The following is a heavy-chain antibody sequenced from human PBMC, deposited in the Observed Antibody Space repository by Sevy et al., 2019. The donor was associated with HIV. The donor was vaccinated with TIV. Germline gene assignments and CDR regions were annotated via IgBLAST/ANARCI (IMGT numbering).Heavy chain of an antibody. V-gene: IGHV3-23*01. Sequence: GGSLRLSCAASGFTFSSYAMSWVRQAPGKGLEWVSPISGSGGSTYYADSVKGRFTISRDNSKNTLYLQMNSLRAEDTAVYYCANGYNDYYYGMDVWGQGTTVTVSS. J-gene: IGHJ6*02. CDR2: ISGSGGST. CDR3: ANGYNDYYYGMDV. CDR1: GFTFSSYA. D-gene: IGHD5-12*01.